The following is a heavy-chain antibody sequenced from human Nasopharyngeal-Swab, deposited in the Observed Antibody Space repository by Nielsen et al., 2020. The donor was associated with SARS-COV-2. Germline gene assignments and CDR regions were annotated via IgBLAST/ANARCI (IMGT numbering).Heavy chain of an antibody. CDR1: GESFSGYY. CDR2: VNQSGGT. V-gene: IGHV4-34*01. D-gene: IGHD6-19*01. CDR3: ARGPQIYSSGWYMGY. Sequence: SETLSLTCAVYGESFSGYYWSWIRQPPGKGLEWIGEVNQSGGTNYNPSLKSRVTISVDTPKNQFSLKLSSVTAADTAVYYCARGPQIYSSGWYMGYWGQGTLVTVSS. J-gene: IGHJ4*02.